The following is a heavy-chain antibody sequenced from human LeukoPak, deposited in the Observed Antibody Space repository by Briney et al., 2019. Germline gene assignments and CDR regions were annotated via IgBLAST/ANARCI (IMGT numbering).Heavy chain of an antibody. Sequence: GGSLRLSCAASGFTFSNHAMSWVRQAPGKGLQWVSAISRGGVAIYYADSVKGRFTISRDNSKNTLYLQMNSLRAEDTAVYYCAKDGFDYYDSSGYYYFNYGGQANLATVSS. J-gene: IGHJ4*02. CDR1: GFTFSNHA. V-gene: IGHV3-23*01. D-gene: IGHD3-22*01. CDR3: AKDGFDYYDSSGYYYFNY. CDR2: ISRGGVAI.